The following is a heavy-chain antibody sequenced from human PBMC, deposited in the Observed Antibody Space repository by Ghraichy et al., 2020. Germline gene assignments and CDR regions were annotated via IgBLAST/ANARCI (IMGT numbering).Heavy chain of an antibody. J-gene: IGHJ4*02. Sequence: SETLSLTCTVSGDSFIRCGYCWNWLRQPPGKGLQWIVNIYYSRNTYFNPSLKSRLTMSVDTSKNQFSLKLSSVTATDTAVYYCAKAKGDYWGQGILVTVSS. V-gene: IGHV4-31*03. CDR3: AKAKGDY. CDR2: IYYSRNT. CDR1: GDSFIRCGYC.